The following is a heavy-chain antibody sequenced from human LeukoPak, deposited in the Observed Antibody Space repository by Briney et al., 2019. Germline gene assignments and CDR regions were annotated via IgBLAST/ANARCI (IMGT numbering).Heavy chain of an antibody. V-gene: IGHV1-69*13. CDR3: ARVMVPAAMGVFDY. J-gene: IGHJ4*02. D-gene: IGHD2-2*01. CDR2: IIPIFGTA. CDR1: GGTFSSYA. Sequence: SVKVSCEASGGTFSSYAISWVRQAPGQGLEWMGGIIPIFGTANYAQKFQGRVTITADESTSTAYMELSSLRSEDTAVYYCARVMVPAAMGVFDYWGQGTLVTVSS.